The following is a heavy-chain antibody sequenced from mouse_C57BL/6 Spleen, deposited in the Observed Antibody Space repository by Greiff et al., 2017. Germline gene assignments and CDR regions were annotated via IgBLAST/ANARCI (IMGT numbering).Heavy chain of an antibody. Sequence: QVTLKVSGPGILQSSQTLSLTCSFSGFSLSTSGMGVSWIRQPSGKGLEWLAHIYWDDDKRYNPSLKSRLTISKDTSRNQVFLKITSVDTADTATYYGARKGALYDYDGAFDYWGQGTTLTVSS. D-gene: IGHD2-4*01. CDR1: GFSLSTSGMG. CDR3: ARKGALYDYDGAFDY. V-gene: IGHV8-12*01. CDR2: IYWDDDK. J-gene: IGHJ2*01.